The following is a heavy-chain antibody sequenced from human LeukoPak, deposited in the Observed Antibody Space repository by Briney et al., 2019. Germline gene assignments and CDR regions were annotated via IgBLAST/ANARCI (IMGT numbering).Heavy chain of an antibody. J-gene: IGHJ5*02. D-gene: IGHD3-10*01. Sequence: GGSLRLSCAASGFTFSSYSMNWVRQAPGKGLEWISYISSSGSTINYADSVKGRFTISRDSAKNSLYLQMNSLRDEDTAVYYCARDLGPLWFGESHWFDPWGQGTLVTVSS. V-gene: IGHV3-48*02. CDR3: ARDLGPLWFGESHWFDP. CDR2: ISSSGSTI. CDR1: GFTFSSYS.